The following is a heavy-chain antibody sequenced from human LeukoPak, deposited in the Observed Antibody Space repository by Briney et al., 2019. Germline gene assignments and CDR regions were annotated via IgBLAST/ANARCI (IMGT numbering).Heavy chain of an antibody. J-gene: IGHJ3*01. D-gene: IGHD2-2*01. V-gene: IGHV3-7*01. CDR1: GFTFSRHW. Sequence: PGGSLTLPCEASGFTFSRHWLTWLRQAPGKGLEWVGNIDGAGVEKHYVVSVKGRFTISRDNAKPSLYLHMNSLRAEDTAVYYCARDGVPAARDLWGQGTMVIVSS. CDR2: IDGAGVEK. CDR3: ARDGVPAARDL.